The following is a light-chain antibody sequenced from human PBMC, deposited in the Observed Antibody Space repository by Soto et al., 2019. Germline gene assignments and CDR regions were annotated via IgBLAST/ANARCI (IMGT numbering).Light chain of an antibody. V-gene: IGKV3-11*01. J-gene: IGKJ4*01. CDR3: QQRGNWPPLN. CDR2: DAS. CDR1: QSVSSY. Sequence: PGERATLSCRASQSVSSYLAWYQQKPGQAPSLLIYDASNRATGVPARFSGSGSGTDFTLTISSLEPEDFAVYYRQQRGNWPPLNLGGGTRVEIK.